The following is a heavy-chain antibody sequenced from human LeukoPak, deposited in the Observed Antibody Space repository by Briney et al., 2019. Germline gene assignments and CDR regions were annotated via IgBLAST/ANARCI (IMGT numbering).Heavy chain of an antibody. Sequence: PGGSLRLSCAASGFTFSSYWMSWVRQAPGKGLEWVANIKQDGSEKYYVDSVKGRFTISRDNAKNSLYLQMNSLRAEDTAVYYCARDRLPYYYESSGSQRPCYWGQGALVTVSS. CDR3: ARDRLPYYYESSGSQRPCY. V-gene: IGHV3-7*01. CDR2: IKQDGSEK. D-gene: IGHD3-22*01. J-gene: IGHJ4*02. CDR1: GFTFSSYW.